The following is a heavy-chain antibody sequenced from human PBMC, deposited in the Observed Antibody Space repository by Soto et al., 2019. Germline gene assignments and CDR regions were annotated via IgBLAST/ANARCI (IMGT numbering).Heavy chain of an antibody. Sequence: TLSLTCGVSGGSLSGATYSWNWIRQPPGKGLEWIGYIFPSGTTYYNPSLKSRVTISIDVSKNQFSLSLRSFTAADTAVYYCARSREFDYWSQGTLVTVSS. CDR1: GGSLSGATYS. V-gene: IGHV4-30-2*01. J-gene: IGHJ4*02. CDR3: ARSREFDY. CDR2: IFPSGTT.